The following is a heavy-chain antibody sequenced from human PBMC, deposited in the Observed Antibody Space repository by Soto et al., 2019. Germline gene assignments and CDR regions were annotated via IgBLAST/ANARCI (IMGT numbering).Heavy chain of an antibody. J-gene: IGHJ4*02. CDR2: ISYDGSNI. D-gene: IGHD3-10*01. CDR1: GFIFNSYG. CDR3: ARGVRGVAANASGFCLDC. V-gene: IGHV3-30*03. Sequence: QVQLVESGGGVVQPGRSLRLSCAASGFIFNSYGMHWIRQAPGKGLEWVAVISYDGSNIFYADSVKCRFTISRDNSNNTPYMPINCLGGDGTAVYYWARGVRGVAANASGFCLDCWGQGKRVTTSS.